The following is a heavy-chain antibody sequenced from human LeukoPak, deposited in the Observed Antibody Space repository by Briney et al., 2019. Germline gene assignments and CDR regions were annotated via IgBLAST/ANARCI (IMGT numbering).Heavy chain of an antibody. Sequence: PGGSLRLSCTASGVTFSASVMTSVRQAPGKGLEWVSSIIASGGNTYYSGSVKGRFTISRDNSDNTLYLQMSSLRPEDTAIYYCAKTTAGTYKGYFACWGQGTLVTVSS. CDR2: IIASGGNT. J-gene: IGHJ4*02. V-gene: IGHV3-23*01. CDR1: GVTFSASV. D-gene: IGHD1-26*01. CDR3: AKTTAGTYKGYFAC.